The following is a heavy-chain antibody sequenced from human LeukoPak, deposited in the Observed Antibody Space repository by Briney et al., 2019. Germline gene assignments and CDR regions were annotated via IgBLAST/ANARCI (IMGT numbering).Heavy chain of an antibody. CDR1: GGTFSSYA. CDR2: IIPILGIA. Sequence: ASVKVSCKASGGTFSSYAISWVRQAPGQGLEWMGRIIPILGIANYAQKFQGRVTITADKSTSTAYMELSSLRSEDTAVYYCARAPGSGYYSYWYFDLWGRGTLVTVSS. V-gene: IGHV1-69*04. CDR3: ARAPGSGYYSYWYFDL. J-gene: IGHJ2*01. D-gene: IGHD3-22*01.